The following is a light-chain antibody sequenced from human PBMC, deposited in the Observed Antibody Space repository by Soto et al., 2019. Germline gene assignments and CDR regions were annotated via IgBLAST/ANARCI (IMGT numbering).Light chain of an antibody. J-gene: IGKJ1*01. Sequence: EIVMTQSPATLSVSPGERATLSCRAGQNIHTNLAWYQQKPGQAPRLLIYGASTRATGIPARFSGSGSGTEFTLTISSLQSEDFAVYYCQQYNNWPPWTFGQGTKVDIK. CDR2: GAS. V-gene: IGKV3-15*01. CDR3: QQYNNWPPWT. CDR1: QNIHTN.